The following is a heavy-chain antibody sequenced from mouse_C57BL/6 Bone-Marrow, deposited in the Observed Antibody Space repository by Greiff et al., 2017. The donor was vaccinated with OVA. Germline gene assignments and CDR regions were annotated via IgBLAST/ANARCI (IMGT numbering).Heavy chain of an antibody. CDR3: ATYYYGSGDY. CDR2: INPNNGGT. D-gene: IGHD1-1*01. V-gene: IGHV1-22*01. Sequence: EVQLQQSGPELVKPGASVKMSCKASGYTFTDYNMHWVKQSHGKSLEWIGYINPNNGGTSYNQKFKGKATLTVNKSSSTAYMELRSLTSEDSAVYYCATYYYGSGDYWGQGTTLTVSS. CDR1: GYTFTDYN. J-gene: IGHJ2*01.